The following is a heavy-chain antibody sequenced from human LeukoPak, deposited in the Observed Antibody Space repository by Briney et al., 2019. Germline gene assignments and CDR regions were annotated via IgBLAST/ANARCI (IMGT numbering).Heavy chain of an antibody. J-gene: IGHJ4*02. CDR3: ARDRHKLVDIVAGILDY. CDR1: GGSITSSSYY. V-gene: IGHV4-39*07. D-gene: IGHD5-12*01. CDR2: IYYSGST. Sequence: SETLSLTCTVSGGSITSSSYYWGWIRQPPGKGLEWIASIYYSGSTYYNPSLKSRVTISVDTSKNQFSLKLSSVTAADTAVYYCARDRHKLVDIVAGILDYWGQGTLVTVSS.